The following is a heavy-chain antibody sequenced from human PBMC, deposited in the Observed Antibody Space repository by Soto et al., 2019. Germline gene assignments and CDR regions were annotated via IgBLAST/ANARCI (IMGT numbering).Heavy chain of an antibody. CDR3: ARGEYCSGGSCYALISGMDV. CDR1: GYTFTSYG. Sequence: QVQLVQSGAEVKKPGASVKVSCKASGYTFTSYGISWVRQAPGQGLEWMGWISAYNGNTNYAQKLQGRVTMTTDTSTSTAYMELRSLRSYDTAVYYCARGEYCSGGSCYALISGMDVWGQGTTVTVSS. D-gene: IGHD2-15*01. J-gene: IGHJ6*02. V-gene: IGHV1-18*01. CDR2: ISAYNGNT.